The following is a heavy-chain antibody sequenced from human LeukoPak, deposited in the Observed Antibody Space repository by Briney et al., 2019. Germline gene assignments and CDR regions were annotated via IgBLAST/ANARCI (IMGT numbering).Heavy chain of an antibody. Sequence: GGSLRLSCTASGFTFSSSGMHWVRQAPGKGLEWVTYIHYDGSIKYYTDSVKGRFTISRDNSKNTLDLQMNSLRTDDTAIYYCAKDHIPMDVWGKGTTVTVSS. J-gene: IGHJ6*03. CDR3: AKDHIPMDV. V-gene: IGHV3-30*02. CDR2: IHYDGSIK. CDR1: GFTFSSSG.